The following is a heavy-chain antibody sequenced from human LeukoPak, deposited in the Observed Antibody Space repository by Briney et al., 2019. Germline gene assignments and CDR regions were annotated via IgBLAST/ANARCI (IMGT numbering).Heavy chain of an antibody. V-gene: IGHV3-21*01. CDR1: GFTFSSYS. CDR2: ISSSSSYI. CDR3: ARRYKVGQLRYFDRGGFDY. Sequence: PGGSLRLSCAASGFTFSSYSMNWVRQAPGKGLEWVSSISSSSSYIYYADSVKGRFTISRDNAKNSLYLQMNSLRAEDTAVYYCARRYKVGQLRYFDRGGFDYWGQGTLVTVSS. J-gene: IGHJ4*02. D-gene: IGHD3-9*01.